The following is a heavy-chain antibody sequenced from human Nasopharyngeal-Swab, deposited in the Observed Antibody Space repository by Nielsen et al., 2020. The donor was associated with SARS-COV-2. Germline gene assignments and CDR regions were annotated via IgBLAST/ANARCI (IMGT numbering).Heavy chain of an antibody. CDR1: GFTFTSYA. CDR3: AKVSGAGFCDGGSCFPTNP. V-gene: IGHV3-23*01. J-gene: IGHJ5*02. D-gene: IGHD2-15*01. CDR2: MSGTGDTT. Sequence: GESLKISCAASGFTFTSYAMNWVRQAPGKGLEWVSGMSGTGDTTYYADSVKGRFTISRDSSKNTLYLQMNSLRAEETAVYYCAKVSGAGFCDGGSCFPTNPWGQGTLVTVSS.